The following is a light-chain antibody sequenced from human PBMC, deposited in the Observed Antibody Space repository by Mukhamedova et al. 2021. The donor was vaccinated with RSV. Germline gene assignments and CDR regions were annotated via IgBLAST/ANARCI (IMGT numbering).Light chain of an antibody. J-gene: IGKJ4*01. CDR1: QSVSRH. V-gene: IGKV3-11*01. CDR2: DVP. Sequence: GERATLSCRASQSVSRHLAWYQQKPGQAPRLLIYDVPNRATGVPARFSGGGSGTDFTLTISSLEPEDFAVYYCQQRSNWPRLTFG. CDR3: QQRSNWPRLT.